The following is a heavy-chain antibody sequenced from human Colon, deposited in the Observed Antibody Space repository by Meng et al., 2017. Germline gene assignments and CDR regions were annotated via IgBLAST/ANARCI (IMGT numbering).Heavy chain of an antibody. Sequence: GSLRLSCTVSGGSVSSGSHYWSWIRQPPGKGLEWIGYIYYTGNTNYNPSLTSRVTMSVDTSKNQISLHLTSVTAADTAIYYCARVNGDFDEAWFDPWGQGNLVTVSS. V-gene: IGHV4-61*01. CDR3: ARVNGDFDEAWFDP. CDR2: IYYTGNT. D-gene: IGHD4-17*01. J-gene: IGHJ5*02. CDR1: GGSVSSGSHY.